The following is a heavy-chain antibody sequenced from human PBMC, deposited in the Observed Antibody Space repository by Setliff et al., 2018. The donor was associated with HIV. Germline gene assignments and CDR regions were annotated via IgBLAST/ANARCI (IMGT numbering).Heavy chain of an antibody. V-gene: IGHV1-46*01. D-gene: IGHD5-12*01. CDR3: ASAGAWQRNALDI. Sequence: ASVKXSCKPSGYSFTNHYIHWVRQAPGQGLEWMGVINPTGGSTRNTQKFQGRVAMTRDTSTSTVYMEISSLRSEDTAVYYCASAGAWQRNALDIWGQGTMVTVSS. J-gene: IGHJ3*02. CDR1: GYSFTNHY. CDR2: INPTGGST.